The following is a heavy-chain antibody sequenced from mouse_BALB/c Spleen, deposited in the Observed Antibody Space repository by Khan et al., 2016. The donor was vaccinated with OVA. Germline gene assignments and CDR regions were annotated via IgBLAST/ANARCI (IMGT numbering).Heavy chain of an antibody. D-gene: IGHD2-14*01. J-gene: IGHJ2*01. V-gene: IGHV1-76*01. CDR1: GYIFTSYW. CDR3: AREEAGYHLGH. CDR2: IYPGTANR. Sequence: QVQLKQSGAELVRPGDSVKLSCKTSGYIFTSYWIHWVKQRSGPGLEWIARIYPGTANRYYNEKFKDKATLTADKSSSPAYMLLSSLKSDDSAVLFCAREEAGYHLGHWGQGTTLTVAS.